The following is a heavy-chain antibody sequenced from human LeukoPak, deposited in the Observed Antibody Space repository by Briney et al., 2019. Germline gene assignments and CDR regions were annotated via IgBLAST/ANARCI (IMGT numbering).Heavy chain of an antibody. CDR3: ARAIDYDSSGYYLFYFDY. CDR2: IYYSGST. V-gene: IGHV4-59*01. J-gene: IGHJ4*02. D-gene: IGHD3-22*01. Sequence: SETLSLTCTVSGGSISSYYWSWIRQPPGKGLEWIGDIYYSGSTNYNPSLKSRVTISVDTSKNQFSLKLSSVTAADTAVYYCARAIDYDSSGYYLFYFDYWGQGTLVTVSS. CDR1: GGSISSYY.